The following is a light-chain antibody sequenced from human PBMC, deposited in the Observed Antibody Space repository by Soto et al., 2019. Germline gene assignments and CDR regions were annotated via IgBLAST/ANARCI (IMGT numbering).Light chain of an antibody. CDR2: AAS. CDR1: QDIRNF. CDR3: QKYSSVPV. J-gene: IGKJ3*01. V-gene: IGKV1-27*01. Sequence: DIQMTQSPPSLSASVGDRVTITCRASQDIRNFVAWYQQKPGKAPKLLIYAASTLQSGVPSRFSGSGSGTDITLTINSLQPEDVATYYCQKYSSVPVFGPGTKVEIK.